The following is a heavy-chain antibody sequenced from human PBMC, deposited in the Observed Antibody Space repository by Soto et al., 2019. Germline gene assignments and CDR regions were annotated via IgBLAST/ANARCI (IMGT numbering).Heavy chain of an antibody. J-gene: IGHJ3*02. V-gene: IGHV3-30*18. CDR1: GFTFSDYV. CDR2: ITYEGANT. Sequence: GGSLRLSCAASGFTFSDYVMHWVRQAPGKGLEWVALITYEGANTDYAGSVRGRFTISRDNAKSTVSLLMNNLKSEDTAVYYCAKNWPGYGSTWFALDIWGQGTMVTVSS. D-gene: IGHD6-13*01. CDR3: AKNWPGYGSTWFALDI.